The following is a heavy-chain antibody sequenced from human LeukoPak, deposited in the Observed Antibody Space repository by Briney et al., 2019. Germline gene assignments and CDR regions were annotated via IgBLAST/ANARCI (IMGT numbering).Heavy chain of an antibody. CDR1: GGSISSSSYY. CDR3: ARQTGSGLFILP. D-gene: IGHD3/OR15-3a*01. J-gene: IGHJ4*02. CDR2: IYHSGRT. V-gene: IGHV4-39*01. Sequence: PSETLSLTCTVSGGSISSSSYYWGWIRQPPGKGLEWIGSIYHSGRTFYNPSLKSRVTISVDTSKNQFSLKLSSVTAADTAVYYCARQTGSGLFILPGGQGTLVTVSS.